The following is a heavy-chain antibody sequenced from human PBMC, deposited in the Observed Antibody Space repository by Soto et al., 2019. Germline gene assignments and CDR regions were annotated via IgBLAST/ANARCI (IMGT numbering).Heavy chain of an antibody. CDR2: IYPGDSDT. D-gene: IGHD1-1*01. V-gene: IGHV5-51*01. Sequence: GESLKISCKGSGYSFTSYWIGWVRQMPGKGLEWMGIIYPGDSDTRYSPSFQGQVTISADKSISTAYLQWSSLKASDTAMYYCARSSWNHYYYYGMDVWGQGTTVTVSS. J-gene: IGHJ6*02. CDR1: GYSFTSYW. CDR3: ARSSWNHYYYYGMDV.